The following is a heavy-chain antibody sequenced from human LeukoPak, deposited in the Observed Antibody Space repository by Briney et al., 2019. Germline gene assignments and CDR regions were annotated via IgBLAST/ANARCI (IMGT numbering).Heavy chain of an antibody. J-gene: IGHJ4*02. CDR3: ARGAFVGATNS. D-gene: IGHD1-26*01. CDR1: GFTFSSYA. Sequence: PGGSLRLSCAASGFTFSSYAMHWVRQAPGKGLEWIGEINHSGSTNYNPSLKSRVTISVDTSKNQFSLKLSSVTAADTAVYYCARGAFVGATNSWGQGTLVTVSS. CDR2: INHSGST. V-gene: IGHV4-34*01.